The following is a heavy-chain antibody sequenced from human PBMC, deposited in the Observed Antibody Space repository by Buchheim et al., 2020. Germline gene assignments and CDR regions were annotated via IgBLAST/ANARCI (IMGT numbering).Heavy chain of an antibody. Sequence: EVQLVESGGDLVQPGGSLRLSCVASGFTFSIYSMNWVRQAPGKGLEWVSYISSIRDATYSADSVKGRFTISRDNAKNSLYLQINSLRPEDTAVYYCVRDRDYAFDIWGQGT. CDR2: ISSIRDAT. V-gene: IGHV3-48*01. D-gene: IGHD2-21*02. J-gene: IGHJ3*02. CDR1: GFTFSIYS. CDR3: VRDRDYAFDI.